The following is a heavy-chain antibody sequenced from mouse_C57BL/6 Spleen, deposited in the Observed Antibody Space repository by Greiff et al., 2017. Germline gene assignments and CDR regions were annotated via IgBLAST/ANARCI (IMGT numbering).Heavy chain of an antibody. CDR1: GFTFSSSG. V-gene: IGHV5-6*01. D-gene: IGHD2-1*01. Sequence: EVKLVESGGDLVKPGGSLKLSCAASGFTFSSSGMSWVRQTPDKRLEWVATISSGGSYTYYPASVKGRFTISRDNAKNTLYLQMSSLKSEDTAMYYCARLGNYEDYAMDYWGQGNSVTVSS. J-gene: IGHJ4*01. CDR2: ISSGGSYT. CDR3: ARLGNYEDYAMDY.